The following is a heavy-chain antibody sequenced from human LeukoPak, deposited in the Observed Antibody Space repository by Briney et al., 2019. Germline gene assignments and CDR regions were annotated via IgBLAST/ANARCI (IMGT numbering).Heavy chain of an antibody. Sequence: ASVKVSCKASGYTFTRYEMHWVRQAPGRGLAWMGTINPSGGSTGYAQKSQGRVILTRDTSTSTVYMELSSLRSEDTAMYYCARVRSCGGDCYYFDYWGQGTLVTVSS. V-gene: IGHV1-46*01. CDR1: GYTFTRYE. J-gene: IGHJ4*02. CDR2: INPSGGST. D-gene: IGHD2-21*02. CDR3: ARVRSCGGDCYYFDY.